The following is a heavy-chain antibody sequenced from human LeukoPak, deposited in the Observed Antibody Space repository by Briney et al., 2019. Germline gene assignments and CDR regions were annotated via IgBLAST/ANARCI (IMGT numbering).Heavy chain of an antibody. D-gene: IGHD2-2*02. CDR3: ARAAGPAAISRHVDWFDP. CDR1: GFSFSNYG. CDR2: ITGHGDTT. Sequence: GGTQRLSCAASGFSFSNYGMNWVRQAPGRGLEWVSGITGHGDTTYYADSVKGRFTISRDNSKNTLYLQMNSLRAEDTAVYYCARAAGPAAISRHVDWFDPWGQGTLVTVSS. V-gene: IGHV3-23*01. J-gene: IGHJ5*02.